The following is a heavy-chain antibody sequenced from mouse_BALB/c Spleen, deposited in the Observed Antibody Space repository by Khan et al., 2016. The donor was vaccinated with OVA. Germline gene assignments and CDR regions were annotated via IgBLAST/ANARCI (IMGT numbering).Heavy chain of an antibody. CDR2: IRYDGDS. Sequence: EVQLQESGPGLVKPSQSLSLTCSVTGYSIISGYFWNWIRQFPGNKLEWMGYIRYDGDSNYNPSLKNRISITRDTSKNLFFLKSKSVTSEDTATYYCARGYSSGSAWFAYWSQGTLVTVSA. CDR1: GYSIISGYF. V-gene: IGHV3-6*02. D-gene: IGHD3-1*01. J-gene: IGHJ3*01. CDR3: ARGYSSGSAWFAY.